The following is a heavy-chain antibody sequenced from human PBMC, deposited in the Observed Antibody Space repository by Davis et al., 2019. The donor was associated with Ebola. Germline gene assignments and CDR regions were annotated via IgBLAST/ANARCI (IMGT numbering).Heavy chain of an antibody. CDR1: GFTFSSYW. Sequence: HTGGSLRLSCAASGFTFSSYWMHWVRQAPGKGLVWVSRISSDGSSTSYADSVKGRFTISRDNAKNTLYLQKNSLRVEDTAVYYCANWVLVGPTTWGQGTLVTVSS. J-gene: IGHJ5*02. CDR3: ANWVLVGPTT. D-gene: IGHD1-26*01. CDR2: ISSDGSST. V-gene: IGHV3-74*01.